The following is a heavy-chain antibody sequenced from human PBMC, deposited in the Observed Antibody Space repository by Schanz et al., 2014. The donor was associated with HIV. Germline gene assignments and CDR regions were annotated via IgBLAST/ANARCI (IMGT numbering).Heavy chain of an antibody. V-gene: IGHV3-30-3*01. D-gene: IGHD6-6*01. CDR1: EFIFSSYA. J-gene: IGHJ6*02. CDR2: ISYDGSNK. Sequence: QVQLVESGGGVVQPGRSLRLSCAASEFIFSSYAMHWVRQAPGKGLEWVAAISYDGSNKYYADAVKGRFTISRDNSKNTLYLQMNSLRAEDTAVYYCASTEYPYTTSSDYYYGMDVWGQGTTVTVSS. CDR3: ASTEYPYTTSSDYYYGMDV.